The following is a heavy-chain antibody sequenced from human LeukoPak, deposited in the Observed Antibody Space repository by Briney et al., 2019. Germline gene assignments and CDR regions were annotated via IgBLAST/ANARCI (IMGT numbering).Heavy chain of an antibody. CDR1: GGSISSGGFY. Sequence: SETLSLTCTVSGGSISSGGFYWRWIRQPPGQGLEWIGYIYHSGTSYYNPSLKSRLSMSVDTSENQFSLNLNSVTAADTAVYCCARDGDYHASGSVFFDFWGQGILVTVSS. CDR3: ARDGDYHASGSVFFDF. CDR2: IYHSGTS. J-gene: IGHJ4*02. D-gene: IGHD3-10*01. V-gene: IGHV4-31*03.